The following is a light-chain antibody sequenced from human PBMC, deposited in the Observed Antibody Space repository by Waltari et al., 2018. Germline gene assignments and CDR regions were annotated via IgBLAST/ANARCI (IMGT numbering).Light chain of an antibody. J-gene: IGLJ3*02. CDR3: SSYTRINTLM. CDR1: SNDVGFYNY. CDR2: EVS. Sequence: QSALTQPASVSGSPGQSITISCTGTSNDVGFYNYVSWYQQHPGKPPKLMVYEVSYRPSGISKRFYGSKSGNTAALPISGLQADDEADYYCSSYTRINTLMFGGGTKVTVL. V-gene: IGLV2-14*01.